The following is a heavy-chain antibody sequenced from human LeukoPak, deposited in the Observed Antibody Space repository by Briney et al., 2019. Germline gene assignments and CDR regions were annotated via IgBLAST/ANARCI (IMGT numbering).Heavy chain of an antibody. CDR3: GRGQQVRWPPPIY. Sequence: SETLSLTCTASGGSISDYYWTWIRQPPGKGLEWIGYIYYGGGTNYNPSVKSRVTMSLDTSKNHFSLKLSSVTATDTAVYYCGRGQQVRWPPPIYWGQGTLVTVSS. D-gene: IGHD4-23*01. V-gene: IGHV4-59*12. CDR1: GGSISDYY. J-gene: IGHJ4*02. CDR2: IYYGGGT.